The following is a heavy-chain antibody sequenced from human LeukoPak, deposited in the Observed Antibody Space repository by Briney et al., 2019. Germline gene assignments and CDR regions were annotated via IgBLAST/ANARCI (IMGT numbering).Heavy chain of an antibody. CDR2: ISGSGSDL. CDR3: ARSVGYYYTMDV. CDR1: GFTFSDYY. D-gene: IGHD2-15*01. Sequence: GGSLRLSCVACGFTFSDYYMSWIRQAPGRGLEWISYISGSGSDLYYADSVKGRFTISRDSAKNSVFLQMNSLRAEDTAVYYCARSVGYYYTMDVWGQGTTVTVSS. V-gene: IGHV3-11*01. J-gene: IGHJ6*02.